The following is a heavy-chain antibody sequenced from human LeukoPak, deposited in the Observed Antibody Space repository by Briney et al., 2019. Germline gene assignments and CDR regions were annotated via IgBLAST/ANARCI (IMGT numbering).Heavy chain of an antibody. D-gene: IGHD2-2*01. V-gene: IGHV3-30*04. CDR3: ARDWYHAIDF. CDR1: GFTFSSYT. CDR2: ISYDGSNK. J-gene: IGHJ4*02. Sequence: PGGSLRLSCAASGFTFSSYTMHWVRQAPGKGLEWVAVISYDGSNKNYADSVKGRFTISRDNSKNTLYLQMNSLRAEDTAVYYCARDWYHAIDFWGQGTLVTVSS.